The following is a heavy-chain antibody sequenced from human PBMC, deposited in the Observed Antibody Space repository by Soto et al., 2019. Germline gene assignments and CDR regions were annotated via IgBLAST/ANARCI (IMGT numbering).Heavy chain of an antibody. CDR2: IYPDDSDT. Sequence: GESLKISCKGSGYSFTNYWIGWVRQMPGKGLEWMGIIYPDDSDTRYSPSFQGQVTISADKSISTAYLQWSSLKASDTAMYYCARTPAGLASDVDYWGQGTPVTVSS. CDR3: ARTPAGLASDVDY. D-gene: IGHD6-13*01. J-gene: IGHJ4*02. V-gene: IGHV5-51*01. CDR1: GYSFTNYW.